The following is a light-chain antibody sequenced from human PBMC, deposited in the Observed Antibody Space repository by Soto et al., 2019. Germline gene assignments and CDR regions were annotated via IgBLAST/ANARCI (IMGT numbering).Light chain of an antibody. CDR2: DAA. CDR1: QNINTY. CDR3: QQTSSAPFP. J-gene: IGKJ3*01. Sequence: DIQMAQAPYSVSAAVGDRVTIACRASQNINTYLNWYQQKPGKAPKLLIFDAASLQSGVPSRFSGGGSRTDFTLTITSLQPEDFATYYCQQTSSAPFPFAPGTKVDSK. V-gene: IGKV1-39*01.